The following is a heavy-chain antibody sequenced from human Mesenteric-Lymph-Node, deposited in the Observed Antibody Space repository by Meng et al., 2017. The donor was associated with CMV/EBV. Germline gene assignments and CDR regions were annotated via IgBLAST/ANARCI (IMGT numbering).Heavy chain of an antibody. J-gene: IGHJ4*02. CDR2: ISSGGST. V-gene: IGHV3-53*01. D-gene: IGHD2-21*01. CDR3: ARRPPYCGGDCYDY. Sequence: AYGFTVSGTYMSGVRQAPGEGLEWVSVISSGGSTYYTDSVKGRFTISRDNSKNTLYLQMNSLRGEDTAVYYCARRPPYCGGDCYDYWGLGTLVTVSS. CDR1: GFTVSGTY.